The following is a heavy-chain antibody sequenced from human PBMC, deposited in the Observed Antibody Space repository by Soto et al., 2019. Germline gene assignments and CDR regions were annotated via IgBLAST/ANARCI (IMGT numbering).Heavy chain of an antibody. V-gene: IGHV3-23*01. Sequence: GGSLRLSCAASGFTFSTYAMNWVRQAPGKGLEWVSAISGTVGNTYYADSVKGRFTISRDNSKNTLYLQMNSLRAEDTAEYFCAKIEATISPQFDYWGQGTLVTVSS. CDR3: AKIEATISPQFDY. J-gene: IGHJ4*02. CDR1: GFTFSTYA. CDR2: ISGTVGNT.